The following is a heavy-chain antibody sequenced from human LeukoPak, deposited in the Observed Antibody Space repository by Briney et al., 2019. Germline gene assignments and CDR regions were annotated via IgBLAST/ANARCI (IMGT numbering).Heavy chain of an antibody. V-gene: IGHV3-21*01. CDR2: ISSSSSYI. D-gene: IGHD6-13*01. J-gene: IGHJ4*02. CDR3: AREYSSSRYMGY. CDR1: GFTFSSYS. Sequence: KPGGSLRLSCAASGFTFSSYSMNWVRQAPGRGLEWVSSISSSSSYIYYADSVKGRFTISRDNAKNSLYLQMNSLRAEDTAVYYCAREYSSSRYMGYWGQGTLVTVSS.